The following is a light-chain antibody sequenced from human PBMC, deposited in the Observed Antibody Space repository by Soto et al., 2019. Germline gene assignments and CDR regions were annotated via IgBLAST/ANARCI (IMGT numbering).Light chain of an antibody. CDR2: GAS. V-gene: IGKV1-5*01. Sequence: DIQMTQSPSTRSASAAYRFTFTCLPSQSISTYLAWYQQKPGKAPKLLIYGASSLASGVPARFSGSGSGTEFTLTISSLQPDDFAAYYCQQHNGYSEGMFGQGTKVDIK. J-gene: IGKJ1*01. CDR1: QSISTY. CDR3: QQHNGYSEGM.